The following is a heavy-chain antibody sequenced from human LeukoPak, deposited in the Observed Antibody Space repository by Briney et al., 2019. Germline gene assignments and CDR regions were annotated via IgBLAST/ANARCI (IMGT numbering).Heavy chain of an antibody. Sequence: SETLSLTCTVSGGSISGGRYYLAWIRQPPGKGLEWIASISYNGIPYYNPSLKSRVTISVDTSKNQFSLELTSVTAADTAVYFCARGSQVDDFWSGYRAPLDYWGQGTLVTVSS. CDR3: ARGSQVDDFWSGYRAPLDY. J-gene: IGHJ4*02. CDR2: ISYNGIP. D-gene: IGHD3-3*01. V-gene: IGHV4-39*01. CDR1: GGSISGGRYY.